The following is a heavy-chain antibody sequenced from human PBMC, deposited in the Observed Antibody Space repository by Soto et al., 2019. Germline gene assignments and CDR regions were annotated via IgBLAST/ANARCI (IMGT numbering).Heavy chain of an antibody. CDR1: GYSFTSHY. CDR3: AREDEAYNWFDP. CDR2: ISADNGNT. V-gene: IGHV1-18*04. J-gene: IGHJ5*02. Sequence: GASVKVSCKAIGYSFTSHYMHWVRQAPGQGLEWMGWISADNGNTNYAQKFQGRVTMTTDTSTSTAYMELRSLRSDDTAVYYCAREDEAYNWFDPWGQGTLVTVSS.